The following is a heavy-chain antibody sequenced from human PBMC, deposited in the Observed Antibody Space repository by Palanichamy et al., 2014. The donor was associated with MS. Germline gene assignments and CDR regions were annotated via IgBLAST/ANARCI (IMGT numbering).Heavy chain of an antibody. CDR2: INAGNGNT. CDR1: GYAFTDYA. J-gene: IGHJ4*02. D-gene: IGHD3-3*01. Sequence: VQLVQSGAEVKKPGASVKVSCKASGYAFTDYAIHWVRQAPGQRLEWMGWINAGNGNTKYSQKFQSRVTITRDTSADTAYMELSSLRSEDTALYYCAREHDSWSGYSFDFWGQGTLVTASS. CDR3: AREHDSWSGYSFDF. V-gene: IGHV1-3*01.